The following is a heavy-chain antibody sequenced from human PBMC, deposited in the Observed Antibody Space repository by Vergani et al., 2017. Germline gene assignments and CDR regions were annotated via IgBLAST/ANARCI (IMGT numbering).Heavy chain of an antibody. Sequence: QVQLVQSGSELKKPGASVKVSCKTSGHTFSKYEMNWVRQAPGQRLEWMGWINTKTGNPTYAQDFTGRFVFSLDTSVSTAYLEINNLQPEDSAVYFCATASWAQLWVLKHWGQGTRVTVSS. CDR2: INTKTGNP. D-gene: IGHD5-24*01. CDR3: ATASWAQLWVLKH. J-gene: IGHJ4*02. V-gene: IGHV7-4-1*02. CDR1: GHTFSKYE.